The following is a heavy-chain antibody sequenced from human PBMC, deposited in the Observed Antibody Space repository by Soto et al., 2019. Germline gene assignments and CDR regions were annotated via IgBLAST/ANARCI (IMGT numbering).Heavy chain of an antibody. CDR2: FDPEDGET. J-gene: IGHJ3*02. V-gene: IGHV1-24*01. Sequence: ASVKVSCRVSGYTLTELSMHWVRQAPGKGLEWMGGFDPEDGETIYAQKFQGRFTMTEDTSTDTVYMELSSLRDEDTAVYYCATDLRLTVDRPKGDAIDIWGQGTTVTVSS. CDR3: ATDLRLTVDRPKGDAIDI. D-gene: IGHD7-27*01. CDR1: GYTLTELS.